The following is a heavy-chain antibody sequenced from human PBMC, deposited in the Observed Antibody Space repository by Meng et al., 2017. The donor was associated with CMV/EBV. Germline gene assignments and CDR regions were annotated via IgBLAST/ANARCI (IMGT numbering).Heavy chain of an antibody. D-gene: IGHD3-10*01. J-gene: IGHJ4*02. CDR2: ISSSSSYI. CDR3: ARDAYYYGSGSYSEVDY. CDR1: GFTFSSYS. V-gene: IGHV3-21*01. Sequence: GESLKISCAASGFTFSSYSMNWVRQATGKGLEWVSSISSSSSYIYYADSVKGRFTISRDNAKNSLYLQMNSLRAEDTAVYYCARDAYYYGSGSYSEVDYWGQGTLVTVSS.